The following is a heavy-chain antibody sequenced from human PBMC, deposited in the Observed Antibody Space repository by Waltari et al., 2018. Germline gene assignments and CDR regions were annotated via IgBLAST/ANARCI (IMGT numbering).Heavy chain of an antibody. CDR1: GGTFSSYA. V-gene: IGHV1-69*01. CDR2: IIPIFGAP. J-gene: IGHJ4*02. Sequence: QVQLVQSGAEVKKPGSSVKVSCKTSGGTFSSYAINWVRQAPGQGLEWMGGIIPIFGAPKYAQKFQGRVTITADESTSTAFMELSSLKSENTAVYYCAILGSGPMESPHWGQGTLVTVSS. D-gene: IGHD1-26*01. CDR3: AILGSGPMESPH.